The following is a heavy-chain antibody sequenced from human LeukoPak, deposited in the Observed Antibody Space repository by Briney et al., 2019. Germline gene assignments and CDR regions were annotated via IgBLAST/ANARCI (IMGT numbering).Heavy chain of an antibody. D-gene: IGHD2-2*01. J-gene: IGHJ4*02. V-gene: IGHV3-23*01. Sequence: PGGSLRLSCAASGFTFSSYAMSWVRQAPGKGLEWVSSIIGSGVNTYYADSVKGRFTISRDNSKNTLYLQMNSLRAEDTAIYYCAKSRVVPAALFDYWGQGTLVTVSS. CDR2: IIGSGVNT. CDR3: AKSRVVPAALFDY. CDR1: GFTFSSYA.